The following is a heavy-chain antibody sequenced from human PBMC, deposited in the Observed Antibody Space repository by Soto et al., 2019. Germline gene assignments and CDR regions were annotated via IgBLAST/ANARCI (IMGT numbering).Heavy chain of an antibody. D-gene: IGHD3-16*02. Sequence: SETLSLTCTVSGGSISSSSYYWGWIRQPPGKGLEWIGSIYYSGSTYYNPSLKTRVTISVDTSKNQFSLKLSSVTAADTAVYYCARHVGDDYIWGSYRYPDYWGQGTLVTVSS. CDR3: ARHVGDDYIWGSYRYPDY. J-gene: IGHJ4*02. V-gene: IGHV4-39*01. CDR1: GGSISSSSYY. CDR2: IYYSGST.